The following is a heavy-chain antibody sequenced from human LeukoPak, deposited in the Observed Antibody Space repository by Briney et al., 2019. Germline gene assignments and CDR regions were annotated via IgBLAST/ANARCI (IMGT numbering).Heavy chain of an antibody. V-gene: IGHV3-20*04. CDR1: GFTFDDYG. Sequence: PGGSLRLSCAASGFTFDDYGMSWARQAPGKGLEWVSGINWDGGSTGYADSVKGRFTISRDNSKNTLYLQMNSLRAEDTAVYYCAKDPIYYYYGSGSSFDYWGQGTLVTVSS. D-gene: IGHD3-10*01. CDR3: AKDPIYYYYGSGSSFDY. J-gene: IGHJ4*02. CDR2: INWDGGST.